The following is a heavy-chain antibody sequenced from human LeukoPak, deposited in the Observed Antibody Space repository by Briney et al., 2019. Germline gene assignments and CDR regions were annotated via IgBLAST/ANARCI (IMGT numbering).Heavy chain of an antibody. CDR2: ISSSGTTI. J-gene: IGHJ3*02. D-gene: IGHD4-11*01. V-gene: IGHV3-11*01. CDR1: GFTFSDYY. Sequence: GGSLRLSCAASGFTFSDYYMSCIRQAPGKGLEWVSYISSSGTTIYYADSVKGRFTISRDNAKNSLYLQMNSLGAEDTAVYYCARADYDAFDIWGQGTMVTVSS. CDR3: ARADYDAFDI.